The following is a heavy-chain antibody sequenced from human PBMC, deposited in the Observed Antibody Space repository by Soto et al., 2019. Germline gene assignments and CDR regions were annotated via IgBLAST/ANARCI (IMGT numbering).Heavy chain of an antibody. Sequence: GGSLRLSCADSGFTFSSYSMNWVRQAPGKGLEWVSSISSSSSYIYYADSVKGRFTISRDNAKNSLYLQMNSLRADDTAVYYCARTLEDYDSSGYYYYGMDVWGQGTTVTVSS. V-gene: IGHV3-21*01. CDR3: ARTLEDYDSSGYYYYGMDV. D-gene: IGHD3-22*01. CDR2: ISSSSSYI. J-gene: IGHJ6*02. CDR1: GFTFSSYS.